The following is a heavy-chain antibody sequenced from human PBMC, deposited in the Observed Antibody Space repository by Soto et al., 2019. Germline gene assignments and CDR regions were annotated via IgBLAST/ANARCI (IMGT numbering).Heavy chain of an antibody. Sequence: QVHLQESGRALVKPSETLSLTCAVSGDSIKTETWCSWLRQLPGAGLEWIGELKHTGDANAKPALMSRVSRSEDRTTDPFFLNLRSVRASDSAGYFWAREVRIHGFETSGEGVLVTFAS. CDR1: GDSIKTETW. CDR2: LKHTGDA. J-gene: IGHJ5*01. CDR3: AREVRIHGFET. V-gene: IGHV4-4*02.